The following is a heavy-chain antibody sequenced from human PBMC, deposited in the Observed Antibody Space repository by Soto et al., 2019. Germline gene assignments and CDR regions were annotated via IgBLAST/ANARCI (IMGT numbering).Heavy chain of an antibody. CDR2: IFDSETA. J-gene: IGHJ3*01. D-gene: IGHD3-16*02. Sequence: QVQLQESGPGLLKTSQTLSLTCTVSGGSVSSGDYYWNWIRQHQGKGLEWLGYIFDSETAYYNPSLKSRLTISMDTSKNQYSLKVTSVTPADTSVYYCARDTCGVIFNAFDLWGQGSIVTVSS. V-gene: IGHV4-31*03. CDR1: GGSVSSGDYY. CDR3: ARDTCGVIFNAFDL.